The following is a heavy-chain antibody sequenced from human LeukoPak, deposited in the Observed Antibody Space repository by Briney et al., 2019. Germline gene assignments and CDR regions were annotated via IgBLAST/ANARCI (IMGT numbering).Heavy chain of an antibody. CDR2: IYYSGST. V-gene: IGHV4-39*07. CDR3: ARGREVTIFGVVIKNDWFDP. CDR1: GGSISSSSYY. J-gene: IGHJ5*02. D-gene: IGHD3-3*01. Sequence: PSETLSLTCTVSGGSISSSSYYWGWIRQPPGKGLEWIGSIYYSGSTYYNPSLKSRVTISVDTSKNQFSLKLSSVTAADTAVYYCARGREVTIFGVVIKNDWFDPWGQGTLVTVSS.